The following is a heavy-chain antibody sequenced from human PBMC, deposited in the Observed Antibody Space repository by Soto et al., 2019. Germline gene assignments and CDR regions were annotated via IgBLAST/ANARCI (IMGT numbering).Heavy chain of an antibody. D-gene: IGHD4-17*01. J-gene: IGHJ4*02. CDR1: GFTFSNYG. CDR2: IWYDGSNK. V-gene: IGHV3-33*01. CDR3: AREDYGDSHDY. Sequence: QVQLVESGGGVVQPGRSLRLSCAASGFTFSNYGMHWVRQAPGKGLEWVAVIWYDGSNKYYADSVKGRFTISRDNSKNTLYLQTNSLRAEDTAVYYCAREDYGDSHDYWGQGTLVTVSS.